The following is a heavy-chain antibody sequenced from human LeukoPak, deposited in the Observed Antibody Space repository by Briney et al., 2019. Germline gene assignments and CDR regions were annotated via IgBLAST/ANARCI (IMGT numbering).Heavy chain of an antibody. D-gene: IGHD3-22*01. J-gene: IGHJ1*01. Sequence: SVKVSCKASGGTFSSYAISWVRQAPGQGLEWMGRIIPIFGTANYAQKFQGRVTITTDESTSTAYMELSSLSSEDTAVYYCARNDDSSGYYPSNFQHWGQGTLVTVSP. CDR2: IIPIFGTA. CDR3: ARNDDSSGYYPSNFQH. V-gene: IGHV1-69*05. CDR1: GGTFSSYA.